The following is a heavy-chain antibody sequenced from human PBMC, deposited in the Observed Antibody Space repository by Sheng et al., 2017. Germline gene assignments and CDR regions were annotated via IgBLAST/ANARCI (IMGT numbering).Heavy chain of an antibody. CDR3: ARAWAQVGTAVPPLDH. CDR2: IKQDESEK. Sequence: EVRLVESGGGLVQPGGSLRLSCVATGFTFRSYWMTWVRQAPGKGLQWVANIKQDESEKYYVDSVKGRFTISRDNAKNSLYLQMNSLRADDTAIYYCARAWAQVGTAVPPLDHWG. CDR1: GFTFRSYW. J-gene: IGHJ4*01. D-gene: IGHD6-13*01. V-gene: IGHV3-7*03.